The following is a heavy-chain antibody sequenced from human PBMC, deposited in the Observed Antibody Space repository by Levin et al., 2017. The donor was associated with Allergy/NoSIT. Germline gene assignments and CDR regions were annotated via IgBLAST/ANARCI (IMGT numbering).Heavy chain of an antibody. V-gene: IGHV3-53*01. J-gene: IGHJ6*02. D-gene: IGHD3-16*01. CDR2: IHSGGST. CDR3: ARDSPDGGSAYGMDV. Sequence: GESLKISCAASGFTVNTNYMRWVRQAPGKGLEWVSVIHSGGSTHYTDSVKGRFSISRDNSKNTIYLQMNNLRADDTAVYYCARDSPDGGSAYGMDVWGQGTTVTVSS. CDR1: GFTVNTNY.